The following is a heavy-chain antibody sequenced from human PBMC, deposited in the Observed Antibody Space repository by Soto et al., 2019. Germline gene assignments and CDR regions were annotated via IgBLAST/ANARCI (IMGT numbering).Heavy chain of an antibody. J-gene: IGHJ4*02. CDR1: GFTFSSYW. D-gene: IGHD1-26*01. CDR2: INSDGSTT. CDR3: AKDHGTYASVGGDY. Sequence: GGSLRLSCAASGFTFSSYWMHWVRRAPGRGLVWVSHINSDGSTTSYADSVEGRFTISRDNSKSTLSLQLNSLRAEDTAIYYCAKDHGTYASVGGDYWGQGT. V-gene: IGHV3-74*01.